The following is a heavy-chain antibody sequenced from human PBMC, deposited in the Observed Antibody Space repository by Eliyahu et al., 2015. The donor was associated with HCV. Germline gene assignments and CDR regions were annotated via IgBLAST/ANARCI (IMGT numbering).Heavy chain of an antibody. CDR3: ARVDFDTSNWYRVDY. V-gene: IGHV3-7*01. J-gene: IGHJ4*02. CDR2: IKQDESEK. CDR1: GFTFINYW. Sequence: EVQVVESGGGLVQPGGSLRLSCVASGFTFINYWMTWVRQAPGKGLGWVANIKQDESEKYYLDSVKGRFTISRDNAANSVYLQMNSLRAEDTAVYFCARVDFDTSNWYRVDYWGQGTLVTVSS. D-gene: IGHD6-13*01.